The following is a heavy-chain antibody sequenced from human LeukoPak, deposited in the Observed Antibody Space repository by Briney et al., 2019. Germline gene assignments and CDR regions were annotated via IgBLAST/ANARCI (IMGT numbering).Heavy chain of an antibody. CDR2: IYSSGST. V-gene: IGHV4-4*07. D-gene: IGHD6-13*01. Sequence: SETLSLTCTVSGDSISSFYWSWIRQPAGKGLEWIGRIYSSGSTNYNPSLESRVTMSVDPSKNQLSLKLSSVTAADTAVYYCARDVVAAAGTWDYWGQGTLVTVSS. CDR3: ARDVVAAAGTWDY. J-gene: IGHJ4*02. CDR1: GDSISSFY.